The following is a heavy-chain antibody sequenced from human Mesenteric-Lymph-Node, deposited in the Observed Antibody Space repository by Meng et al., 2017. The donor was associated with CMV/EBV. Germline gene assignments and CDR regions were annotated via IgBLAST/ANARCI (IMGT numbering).Heavy chain of an antibody. CDR2: INPSGGST. CDR1: GYTVTTYY. CDR3: AREVNYGSASSHFDY. Sequence: AGYTVTTYYMHWMRQAPGEGLEWMGIINPSGGSTSYAQKLQGRVSMTGDTSTSTVYMDLSSLRSEDTAVYYCAREVNYGSASSHFDYWGQGTLVTVSS. D-gene: IGHD3-10*01. J-gene: IGHJ4*02. V-gene: IGHV1-46*04.